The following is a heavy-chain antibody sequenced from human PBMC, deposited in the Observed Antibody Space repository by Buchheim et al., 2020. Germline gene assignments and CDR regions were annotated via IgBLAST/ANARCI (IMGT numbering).Heavy chain of an antibody. D-gene: IGHD3-22*01. Sequence: QVQLQESGPGLVKPSETLSLTCTVSGGSISNYYWSWIRQAPGKGLEWIGYIYYSGSTNYNPSLKIRVTISVDRSKNQFSLRLRSVTAGDTAVYYCARDRYYDSSGYYPLDNWGQGTL. CDR1: GGSISNYY. CDR2: IYYSGST. V-gene: IGHV4-59*01. J-gene: IGHJ4*02. CDR3: ARDRYYDSSGYYPLDN.